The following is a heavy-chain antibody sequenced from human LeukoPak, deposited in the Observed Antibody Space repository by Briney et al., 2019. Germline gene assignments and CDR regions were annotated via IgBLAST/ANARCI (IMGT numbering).Heavy chain of an antibody. J-gene: IGHJ3*02. Sequence: PSETLSLTCTVSGGSISSYYWSWIRQPPGKGLEWIGYIYYSESTNYNPSLKSRVTISVDTSKNQFSLKLSSVTAADTAVYYCARHESKGYYYDSSGYAWAFDIWGQGTMVTVSS. V-gene: IGHV4-59*08. CDR3: ARHESKGYYYDSSGYAWAFDI. CDR2: IYYSEST. D-gene: IGHD3-22*01. CDR1: GGSISSYY.